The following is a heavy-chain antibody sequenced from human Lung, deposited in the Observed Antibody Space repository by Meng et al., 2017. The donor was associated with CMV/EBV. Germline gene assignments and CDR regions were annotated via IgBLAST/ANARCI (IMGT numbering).Heavy chain of an antibody. V-gene: IGHV3-49*04. J-gene: IGHJ6*02. CDR2: IRSKAYGGTT. CDR1: GFTFGDYA. CDR3: TRALDYYDSRAFYYYYGRDV. D-gene: IGHD3-22*01. Sequence: GESLKISCTASGFTFGDYAMSWVRQAPGKGLEWVGFIRSKAYGGTTEYAASVKGRFTISRDDSKSIAYLQMNSLKTEDTAVYYCTRALDYYDSRAFYYYYGRDVWGQGTTVTVSS.